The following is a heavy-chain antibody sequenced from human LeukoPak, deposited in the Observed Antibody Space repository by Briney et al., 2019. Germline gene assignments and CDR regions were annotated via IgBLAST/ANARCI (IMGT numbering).Heavy chain of an antibody. J-gene: IGHJ6*03. Sequence: GGSLRLSCEASGFTFSNYGMQWVRQAPGKGLEWVALIYYDGNNKIYSDSVKDRFTISRDNSKNTLFLQMNSLRAEDSAVYYCAKSAQDYYGSGSYYYPYYDYFIDVWGKGATVTVSS. D-gene: IGHD3-10*01. V-gene: IGHV3-33*06. CDR1: GFTFSNYG. CDR3: AKSAQDYYGSGSYYYPYYDYFIDV. CDR2: IYYDGNNK.